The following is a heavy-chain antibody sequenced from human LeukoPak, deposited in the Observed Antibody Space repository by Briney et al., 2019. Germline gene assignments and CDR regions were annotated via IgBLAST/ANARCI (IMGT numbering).Heavy chain of an antibody. CDR1: GFTFSSYW. CDR2: IKQDGNEK. CDR3: ARDLRSGYDFWSGYYYYFDY. D-gene: IGHD3-3*01. V-gene: IGHV3-7*01. J-gene: IGHJ4*02. Sequence: GGSLRLSCAASGFTFSSYWMSWVRQAPGKGLEWVANIKQDGNEKYYVDSVKGRFTISRDNAKNSLYLQMNSLRAEDTAVYYCARDLRSGYDFWSGYYYYFDYWGQGTLVTVSS.